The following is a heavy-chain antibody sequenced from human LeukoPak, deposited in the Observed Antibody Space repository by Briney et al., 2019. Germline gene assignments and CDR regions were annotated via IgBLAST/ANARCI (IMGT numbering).Heavy chain of an antibody. V-gene: IGHV1-2*02. CDR3: ARADITMVRGVPGGPDY. CDR1: GYTFTGYY. J-gene: IGHJ4*02. Sequence: ASVKVSCKASGYTFTGYYMHWVRQAPGQGLEWMGWINPNSGGTNYAQKFQGRVTMTRDTSISTAYMELSRLRSDDTAVYYCARADITMVRGVPGGPDYWGQGTLVTVSS. D-gene: IGHD3-10*01. CDR2: INPNSGGT.